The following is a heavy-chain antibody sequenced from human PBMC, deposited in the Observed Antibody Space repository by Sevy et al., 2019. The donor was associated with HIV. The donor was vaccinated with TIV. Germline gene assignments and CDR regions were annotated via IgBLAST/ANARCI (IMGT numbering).Heavy chain of an antibody. CDR3: ARVGLVWYFFDS. Sequence: SETLSLTCTVSGGSISSYYWSWIRQPPGKGLEWVGYIYSSGSTNYNPSLKSRVTISVDTSKNQFSLKLSSVTAADTAVYYCARVGLVWYFFDSWGQGNLVTVS. CDR1: GGSISSYY. CDR2: IYSSGST. J-gene: IGHJ4*02. V-gene: IGHV4-59*13. D-gene: IGHD3-3*01.